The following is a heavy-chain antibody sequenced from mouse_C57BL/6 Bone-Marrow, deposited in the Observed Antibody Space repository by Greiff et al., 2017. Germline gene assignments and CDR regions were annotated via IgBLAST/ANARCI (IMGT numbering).Heavy chain of an antibody. CDR3: ARRNYYYGSSYPYYGY. V-gene: IGHV1-64*01. D-gene: IGHD1-1*01. CDR1: GYTFTSYW. CDR2: IHPNSGST. J-gene: IGHJ2*01. Sequence: QVQLQQPGAELVKPGASVKLSCKASGYTFTSYWMHWVKQRPGQGLEWIGMIHPNSGSTNYNEKFKSKATLTVDKSSSTAYMQLSSLTSEDSAVYYCARRNYYYGSSYPYYGYWGQGTTLTVSS.